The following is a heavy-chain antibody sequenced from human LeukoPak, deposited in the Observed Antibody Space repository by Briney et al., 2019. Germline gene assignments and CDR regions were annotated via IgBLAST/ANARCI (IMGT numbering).Heavy chain of an antibody. CDR2: VDPEDGET. Sequence: ASVKVSCKVSGYTFTEYYMHWVQQAPGKGLEWMGLVDPEDGETIYAEKFQGRVTITADTSTDTAYMELSSLRSEDTAVYYCATGTSSSSWVFDYWGQGTLVTVSS. J-gene: IGHJ4*02. D-gene: IGHD6-6*01. V-gene: IGHV1-69-2*01. CDR1: GYTFTEYY. CDR3: ATGTSSSSWVFDY.